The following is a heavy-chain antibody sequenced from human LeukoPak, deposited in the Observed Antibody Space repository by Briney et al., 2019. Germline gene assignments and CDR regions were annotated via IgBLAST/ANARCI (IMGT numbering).Heavy chain of an antibody. V-gene: IGHV1-69*04. J-gene: IGHJ6*03. CDR1: GDTLNSYA. D-gene: IGHD2-2*02. Sequence: GASVKVSCKTSGDTLNSYAINWVRQAPGQGLEWLGRIVPMFNVATYAPKLQGRLTITAETSTNTVYMELRSLTTEDAARYYCARGPYTGERSGFYYYYLDVWGRGTTVTVSS. CDR2: IVPMFNVA. CDR3: ARGPYTGERSGFYYYYLDV.